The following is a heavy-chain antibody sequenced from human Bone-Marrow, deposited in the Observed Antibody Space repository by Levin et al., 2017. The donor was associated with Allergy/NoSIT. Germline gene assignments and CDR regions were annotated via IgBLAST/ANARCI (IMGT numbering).Heavy chain of an antibody. D-gene: IGHD6-13*01. Sequence: SETLSLTCTVSGGSISSSSYYWGWIRQPPGKGLEWIGSIYYSGSTYYNPSLKSRVTISVDTSKNQFSLKLSSVTAADTAVYYGARRLCGSSWLDVDYWGQGTLVTVSS. CDR1: GGSISSSSYY. V-gene: IGHV4-39*01. CDR3: ARRLCGSSWLDVDY. J-gene: IGHJ4*02. CDR2: IYYSGST.